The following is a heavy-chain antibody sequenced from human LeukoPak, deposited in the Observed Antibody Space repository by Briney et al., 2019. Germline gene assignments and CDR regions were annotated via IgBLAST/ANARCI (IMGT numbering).Heavy chain of an antibody. CDR2: IYYSGST. D-gene: IGHD3-10*01. V-gene: IGHV4-31*03. J-gene: IGHJ4*02. CDR3: ATPAAGQDPYDY. CDR1: GGSISSGGYY. Sequence: SQTLSLTCTVSGGSISSGGYYWSWIRQHPGKGLEWIGYIYYSGSTYYNPSLKSRVTISVDTSKNQFSLKLSSVTAADTAVYYCATPAAGQDPYDYWGQGTLVTVSS.